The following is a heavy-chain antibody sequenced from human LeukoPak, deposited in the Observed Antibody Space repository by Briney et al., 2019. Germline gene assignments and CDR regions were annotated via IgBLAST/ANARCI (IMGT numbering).Heavy chain of an antibody. D-gene: IGHD6-19*01. CDR3: ARETPGYSSGWSSFDY. J-gene: IGHJ4*02. Sequence: GGSLRLSCAASGFTFSSYEMNWVRQAPGKGLEWVSYISSSGSTIYYADSVKGRFTISRDNAKNSLYLQMNSLRAEDTAVYYCARETPGYSSGWSSFDYWGQGTLVTVSS. CDR1: GFTFSSYE. CDR2: ISSSGSTI. V-gene: IGHV3-48*03.